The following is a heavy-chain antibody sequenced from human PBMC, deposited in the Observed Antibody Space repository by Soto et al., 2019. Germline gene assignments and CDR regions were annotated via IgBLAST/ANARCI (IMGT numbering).Heavy chain of an antibody. V-gene: IGHV4-59*01. Sequence: SETLSLTCTVSGGSISSYYWSWIRQPPGKRLEWIGYIYYSGSTNYNPSLKSRVTISVDTSKNQFSLKLSSVTAADTAVYYCARGHRLRFLEWLSIDYWGQGTLVTVSS. CDR3: ARGHRLRFLEWLSIDY. D-gene: IGHD3-3*01. J-gene: IGHJ4*02. CDR1: GGSISSYY. CDR2: IYYSGST.